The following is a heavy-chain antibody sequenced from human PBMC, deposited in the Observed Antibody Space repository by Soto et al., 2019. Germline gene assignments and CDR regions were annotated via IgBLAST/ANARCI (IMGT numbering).Heavy chain of an antibody. V-gene: IGHV4-31*03. CDR1: GGSISSGGYY. J-gene: IGHJ4*02. CDR2: IYYSGST. CDR3: ARVPYGDYPYYFDY. D-gene: IGHD4-17*01. Sequence: SETLSLTCTVSGGSISSGGYYWSWIRQHPGKGLEWIGYIYYSGSTYYSPSLKSRVTISVDTSKNQFSLKLSSVTAADTAVYYCARVPYGDYPYYFDYWGQGTLVTVSS.